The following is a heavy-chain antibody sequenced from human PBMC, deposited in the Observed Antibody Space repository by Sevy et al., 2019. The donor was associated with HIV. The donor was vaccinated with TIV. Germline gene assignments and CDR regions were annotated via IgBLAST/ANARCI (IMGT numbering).Heavy chain of an antibody. V-gene: IGHV4-4*07. J-gene: IGHJ6*02. Sequence: SETLSLTCTVSGGSISSYYWSWIRQPAGKGLEWIGRIYTSGSTNYNPSLKSRVTMSVDTSKNQFSLKLSSVTAADTAVYYCAGSYYNVNYYYYGMDVWGQRTTVTDSS. CDR2: IYTSGST. CDR3: AGSYYNVNYYYYGMDV. CDR1: GGSISSYY. D-gene: IGHD3-10*01.